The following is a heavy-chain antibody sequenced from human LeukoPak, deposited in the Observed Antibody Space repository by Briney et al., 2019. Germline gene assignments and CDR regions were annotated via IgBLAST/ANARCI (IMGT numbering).Heavy chain of an antibody. Sequence: SSETLSLTCTVSGGSISGYYWSWIRQPPGKGLEWIGYIFYSGSTNYNPSLTSRVTTSVDTMKNQFSLRLTSVTAADTAVYYCARGGSGWFYYFDYWGQGTLVTVSS. CDR2: IFYSGST. CDR3: ARGGSGWFYYFDY. J-gene: IGHJ4*02. D-gene: IGHD6-19*01. CDR1: GGSISGYY. V-gene: IGHV4-59*01.